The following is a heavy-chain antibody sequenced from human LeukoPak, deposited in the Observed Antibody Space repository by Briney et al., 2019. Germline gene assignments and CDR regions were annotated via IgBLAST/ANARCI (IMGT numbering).Heavy chain of an antibody. D-gene: IGHD6-6*01. CDR3: ARDWGVEARPGYMDV. CDR1: GGSISTSSYY. J-gene: IGHJ6*03. V-gene: IGHV4-39*07. CDR2: IFYIGST. Sequence: SETLSLTCIVAGGSISTSSYYWGWLRQPPGKGLEGIGDIFYIGSTYYSSSLKRRVTISLDPSTNQFSLKPNSVTAADTAVYFCARDWGVEARPGYMDVWGKGTTVTVSS.